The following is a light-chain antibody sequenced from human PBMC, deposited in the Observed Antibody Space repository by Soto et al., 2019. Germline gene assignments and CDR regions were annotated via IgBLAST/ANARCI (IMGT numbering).Light chain of an antibody. CDR1: EDVKSR. J-gene: IGKJ4*01. V-gene: IGKV1-12*01. CDR2: HAS. CDR3: QPYNNWPLT. Sequence: DIQMTQSPSSVSASVGDKVTISCRASEDVKSRLAWYQQTPGKAPNLLIFHASSLQSGVPSRFSGSGSGTDFTLTISSLEPEDFATYYCQPYNNWPLTFGGGTKVESK.